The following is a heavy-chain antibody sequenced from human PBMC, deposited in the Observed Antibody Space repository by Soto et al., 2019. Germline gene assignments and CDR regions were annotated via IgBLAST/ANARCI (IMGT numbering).Heavy chain of an antibody. J-gene: IGHJ6*03. CDR1: GDSISGSY. Sequence: PSETLSLTCTVSGDSISGSYWSWIRQPPGKGLEWIGFAHYSGSTYYIPSLKSRLTISLDTSKNHVSLNLSSVTAADTAVYYCARHDAVAARFYYYFYMDVWGKGTAGTVSS. CDR3: ARHDAVAARFYYYFYMDV. D-gene: IGHD6-6*01. V-gene: IGHV4-59*08. CDR2: AHYSGST.